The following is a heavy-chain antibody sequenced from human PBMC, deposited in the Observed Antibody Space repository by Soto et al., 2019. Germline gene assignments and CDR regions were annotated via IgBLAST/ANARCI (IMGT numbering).Heavy chain of an antibody. CDR1: GGSMSNPDYY. V-gene: IGHV4-30-4*01. J-gene: IGHJ4*02. Sequence: QVQLQESGPGLVKPSQILSLTCTVSGGSMSNPDYYWSWIRQPPGKGLEWIGSIFYNGETSYNPSLKSRLSMSVDTSKNQFSLSLSSVTASVTAVYFCAREGRLQSLDYWGQGTLVTVSS. D-gene: IGHD4-4*01. CDR3: AREGRLQSLDY. CDR2: IFYNGET.